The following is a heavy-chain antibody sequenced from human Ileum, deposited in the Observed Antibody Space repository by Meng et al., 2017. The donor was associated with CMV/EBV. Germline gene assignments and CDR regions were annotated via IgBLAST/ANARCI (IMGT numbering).Heavy chain of an antibody. Sequence: QGHLQESGPGLVKPSETLSLTCTVSGGSVTSHWCSWIRQSAGKGLEWIGRIYITGRTNYNPSLKSRVTLSIDKSKDQFSLRLNSVTAADTAVYYCTRDLLVAAAAVFDSWGQGTLVTVSS. CDR1: GGSVTSHW. J-gene: IGHJ4*02. CDR3: TRDLLVAAAAVFDS. D-gene: IGHD6-13*01. V-gene: IGHV4-4*07. CDR2: IYITGRT.